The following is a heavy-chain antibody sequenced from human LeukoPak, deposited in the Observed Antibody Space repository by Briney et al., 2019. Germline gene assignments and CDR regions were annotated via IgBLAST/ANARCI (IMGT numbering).Heavy chain of an antibody. Sequence: GGSLRLSCAASGFTFSNAWMSWVRQAPGKGLEWVGRIKSKTDGGTTDYAAPVRGRFTISRDDSKNTLYLQMNSLKTEDTAVYYCSTGRQQLVLDYWGQGTLVTVSS. CDR2: IKSKTDGGTT. CDR3: STGRQQLVLDY. CDR1: GFTFSNAW. V-gene: IGHV3-15*01. J-gene: IGHJ4*02. D-gene: IGHD6-13*01.